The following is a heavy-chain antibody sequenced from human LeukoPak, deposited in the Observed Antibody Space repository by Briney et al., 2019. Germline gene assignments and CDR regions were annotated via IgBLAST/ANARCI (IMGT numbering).Heavy chain of an antibody. Sequence: PGGSLRLSCAASGFTFSSYAMSWVRQAPGKGLEWVSAISGSGGSTYYADSVKGRFTISRDNSKNTLYLQMNSLRAEDTAVYYCAKTVREYSSSRRGVLDYWGQGTLVTVSS. CDR2: ISGSGGST. CDR1: GFTFSSYA. D-gene: IGHD6-6*01. V-gene: IGHV3-23*01. J-gene: IGHJ4*02. CDR3: AKTVREYSSSRRGVLDY.